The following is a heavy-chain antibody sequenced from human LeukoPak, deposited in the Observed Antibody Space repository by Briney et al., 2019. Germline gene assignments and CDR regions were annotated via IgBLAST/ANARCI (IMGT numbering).Heavy chain of an antibody. Sequence: GGSLTLACAASGFTFSSYAMSWVRQAAGKGLEWVSAISGSGGSTYYADSVKGRFTISRDNSKKTLYLQMNSLRAEDTAVYYCAKERKGANWFDRWGQGTLVSVSS. CDR1: GFTFSSYA. CDR3: AKERKGANWFDR. V-gene: IGHV3-23*01. CDR2: ISGSGGST. D-gene: IGHD4/OR15-4a*01. J-gene: IGHJ5*02.